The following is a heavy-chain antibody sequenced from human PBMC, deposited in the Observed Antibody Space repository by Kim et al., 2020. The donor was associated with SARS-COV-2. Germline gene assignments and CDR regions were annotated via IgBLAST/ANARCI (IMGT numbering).Heavy chain of an antibody. Sequence: ASVKVSCKAYGYTFKRYPIHWVRQAPGQRLEWMGWVNAANDETQYTQKFQGRVTITRDTSANTAYMELRRLTTKDTAIYYCARDMDPPVYDDWAKGTLATVSA. CDR1: GYTFKRYP. V-gene: IGHV1-3*01. CDR2: VNAANDET. D-gene: IGHD2-2*01. CDR3: ARDMDPPVYDD. J-gene: IGHJ4*02.